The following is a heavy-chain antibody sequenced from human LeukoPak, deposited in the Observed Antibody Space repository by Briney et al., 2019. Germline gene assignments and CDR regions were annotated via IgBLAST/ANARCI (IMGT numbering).Heavy chain of an antibody. J-gene: IGHJ4*02. V-gene: IGHV5-51*01. CDR2: IYPGDSDT. CDR3: ARQEGYYDSSGYSDY. CDR1: GYTFTSYW. D-gene: IGHD3-22*01. Sequence: GESLKISCKGSGYTFTSYWIGWVRQMPGKGLEWMGIIYPGDSDTTYSPSFQGQVTISADKSISTAYLQWSSLKASDTAMYYCARQEGYYDSSGYSDYWGQGTLVTVSS.